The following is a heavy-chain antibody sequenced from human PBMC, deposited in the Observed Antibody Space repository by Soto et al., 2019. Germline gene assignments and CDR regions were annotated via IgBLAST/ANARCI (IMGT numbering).Heavy chain of an antibody. J-gene: IGHJ6*02. CDR3: ARYFRRKHYYYYGMDV. V-gene: IGHV4-34*01. Sequence: SETLSLTCAVYGGSFSGYYWSWIRQPPGKGLEWIGEINHSGSTNYNPSLKSRVTISVDTSKNQFSLKLSSVTAADTAVYYCARYFRRKHYYYYGMDVWGQGTTVTVSS. CDR2: INHSGST. CDR1: GGSFSGYY.